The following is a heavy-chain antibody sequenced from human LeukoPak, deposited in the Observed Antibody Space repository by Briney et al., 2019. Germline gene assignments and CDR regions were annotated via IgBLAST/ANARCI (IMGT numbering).Heavy chain of an antibody. J-gene: IGHJ6*02. V-gene: IGHV3-33*01. Sequence: GGSLRLSCAASGFTFSSYGMHWVRQAPGKGLEWVAVIWYDGSNKYYADSVKGRFTISRDNSKNTLDLQMNSLRAEDTAVYYCARGSGSYYALGYYYGMDVWGQGTTVTVSS. CDR1: GFTFSSYG. D-gene: IGHD1-26*01. CDR3: ARGSGSYYALGYYYGMDV. CDR2: IWYDGSNK.